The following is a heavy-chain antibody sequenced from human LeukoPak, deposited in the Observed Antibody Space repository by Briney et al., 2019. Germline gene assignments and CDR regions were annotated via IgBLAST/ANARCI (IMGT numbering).Heavy chain of an antibody. Sequence: ASVKVSCKASGYTFTGYHMHWVRQAPGQGLEWMGRISPNSGDTNYAQKFQGRVAMTRDTSISTAFVGLTRLRSDDTAVYYCARDYCSSTSCLFDYWGQGTLVTVSS. CDR2: ISPNSGDT. J-gene: IGHJ4*02. D-gene: IGHD2-2*01. CDR1: GYTFTGYH. V-gene: IGHV1-2*06. CDR3: ARDYCSSTSCLFDY.